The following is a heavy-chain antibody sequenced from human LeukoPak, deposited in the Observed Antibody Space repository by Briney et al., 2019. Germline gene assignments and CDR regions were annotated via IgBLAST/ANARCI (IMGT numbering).Heavy chain of an antibody. Sequence: SSETLSLTCTVSGGSISSSSYYWGWIRQPPGKGLEWIGSIYYSGSTYYNSSLKSRVTISVDTSKNQFSLKLSSVTAADTAVYYCARHFIAAAATEYNWFDPWGQGTLVTVSS. V-gene: IGHV4-39*01. CDR3: ARHFIAAAATEYNWFDP. CDR2: IYYSGST. D-gene: IGHD6-13*01. CDR1: GGSISSSSYY. J-gene: IGHJ5*02.